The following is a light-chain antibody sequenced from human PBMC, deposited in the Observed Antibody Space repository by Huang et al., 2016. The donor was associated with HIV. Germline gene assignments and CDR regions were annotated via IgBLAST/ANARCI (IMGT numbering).Light chain of an antibody. V-gene: IGKV3-15*01. CDR2: GAS. Sequence: EIVMTQSPATLSVSPGERAILSCRASQSVSNNLAWYQQRPGQAPRRLIYGASTRAPGIPVRFSGSGSGIEFTLTISTLQSEDIAIYYCQQYKNWPTWTFGQGTKVEIK. CDR3: QQYKNWPTWT. J-gene: IGKJ1*01. CDR1: QSVSNN.